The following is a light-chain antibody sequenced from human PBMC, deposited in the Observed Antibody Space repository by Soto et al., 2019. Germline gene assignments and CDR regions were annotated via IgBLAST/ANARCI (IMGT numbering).Light chain of an antibody. CDR2: DVS. CDR3: CSYAGSYTLI. Sequence: QSALTQPRSVSGSPGQSVTISCTGTSTNVGSYNFVSWYQQHPGKAPKFVIYDVSRWPSGVPDRFSGSRSGNTASLTISGLQAEDEADYYCCSYAGSYTLIFGGGTKLTVL. V-gene: IGLV2-11*01. J-gene: IGLJ2*01. CDR1: STNVGSYNF.